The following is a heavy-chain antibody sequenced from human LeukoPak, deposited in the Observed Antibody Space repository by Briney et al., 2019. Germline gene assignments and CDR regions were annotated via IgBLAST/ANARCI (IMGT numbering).Heavy chain of an antibody. Sequence: SETLSLTCAVYGGSFSGYYWSWIRQPPGKGLEWIGEINHSGSTNYNPSLKSRVTISVDTSKNQFSLELSSVTAADTAVYYCARATGVGYSYGLFDYWGQGTLVTVSS. J-gene: IGHJ4*02. CDR1: GGSFSGYY. CDR3: ARATGVGYSYGLFDY. CDR2: INHSGST. V-gene: IGHV4-34*01. D-gene: IGHD5-18*01.